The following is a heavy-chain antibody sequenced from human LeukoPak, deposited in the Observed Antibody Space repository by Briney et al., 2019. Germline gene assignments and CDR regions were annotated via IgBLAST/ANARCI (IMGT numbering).Heavy chain of an antibody. D-gene: IGHD6-13*01. CDR1: GFSFSTYT. CDR3: AKVVAAAGTAY. J-gene: IGHJ4*02. CDR2: ISGNS. Sequence: PGGSLRLSCAASGFSFSTYTMNWVRQAPGKGLQWVSAISGNSYYADSVKGRFTISGDNSKNTLFLQMNSLRAEDTAVYYCAKVVAAAGTAYWGQGTLVTVSS. V-gene: IGHV3-23*01.